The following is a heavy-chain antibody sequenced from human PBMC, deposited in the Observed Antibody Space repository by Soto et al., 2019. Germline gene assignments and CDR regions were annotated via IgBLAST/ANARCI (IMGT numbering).Heavy chain of an antibody. CDR1: GYTFTSYA. Sequence: ASVKVSCKASGYTFTSYAMHWVRQAPGQRLEWMGWISAYNGNTNYAQKFQGRVTMTTDTSTTTAYMELRSLRSDDTAVYYCARVGGSIVLVPAAGPHWFDPWGQGTLVTVSS. J-gene: IGHJ5*02. V-gene: IGHV1-18*01. CDR3: ARVGGSIVLVPAAGPHWFDP. D-gene: IGHD2-2*01. CDR2: ISAYNGNT.